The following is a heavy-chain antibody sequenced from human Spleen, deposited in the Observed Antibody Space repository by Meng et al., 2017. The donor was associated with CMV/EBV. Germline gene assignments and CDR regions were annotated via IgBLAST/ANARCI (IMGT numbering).Heavy chain of an antibody. CDR1: GFTLGYYS. V-gene: IGHV3-49*02. D-gene: IGHD6-19*01. Sequence: FTGLGFTLGYYSVTWVRQAPGKGLEWVGFIRSKGYDETKAYAASVKGRFTVTRDETNSIASQNMSSLTVEDTARYYCTRESSTHRIVPGYSSCWYRWGQGTLVTVSS. J-gene: IGHJ4*02. CDR2: IRSKGYDETK. CDR3: TRESSTHRIVPGYSSCWYR.